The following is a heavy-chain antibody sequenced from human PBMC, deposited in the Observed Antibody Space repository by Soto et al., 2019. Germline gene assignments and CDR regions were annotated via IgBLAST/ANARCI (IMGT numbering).Heavy chain of an antibody. CDR2: INHSGST. CDR1: GGSFSGYY. J-gene: IGHJ4*02. CDR3: ARGYWAFGY. V-gene: IGHV4-34*01. D-gene: IGHD2-15*01. Sequence: PSETLSLTCAAYGGSFSGYYWSWIRQPPGKGLEWIGEINHSGSTNYNPSLKSRVTISVDTSKNQFTLKLSSVTAADTAVYYCARGYWAFGYWGQGTLVTVSS.